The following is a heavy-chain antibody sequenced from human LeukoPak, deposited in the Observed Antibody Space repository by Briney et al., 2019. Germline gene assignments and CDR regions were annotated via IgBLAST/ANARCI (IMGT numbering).Heavy chain of an antibody. Sequence: SETLSLTCTVSGGSISSSSYYWGWIRQPPGKGLEWIGSIYYSGSTYYNPSLKSRVTISVDTSKNQFSLKLSSVTAADTAVYYCAKDLSGSYFYRGVFDKWGQGTKVTVSS. D-gene: IGHD1-26*01. CDR3: AKDLSGSYFYRGVFDK. CDR1: GGSISSSSYY. CDR2: IYYSGST. J-gene: IGHJ3*02. V-gene: IGHV4-39*07.